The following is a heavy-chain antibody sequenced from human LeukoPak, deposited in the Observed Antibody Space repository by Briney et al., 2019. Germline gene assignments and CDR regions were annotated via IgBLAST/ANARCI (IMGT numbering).Heavy chain of an antibody. CDR2: INPSGGST. Sequence: GASVKVSCKASGYTFTSYYMHWVRQAPGQGLEWMGIINPSGGSTSYAQKFQGRVTMTRDMSTSTDYMELSRLRSDDTAVYYCARARAPYYYDSNGLSAFDIWGQGTMVTVSS. CDR3: ARARAPYYYDSNGLSAFDI. J-gene: IGHJ3*02. V-gene: IGHV1-46*01. D-gene: IGHD3-22*01. CDR1: GYTFTSYY.